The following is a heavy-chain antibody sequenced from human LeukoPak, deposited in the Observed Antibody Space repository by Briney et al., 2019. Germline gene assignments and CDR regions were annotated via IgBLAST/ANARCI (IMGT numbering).Heavy chain of an antibody. CDR2: IYYSGST. Sequence: PSQTLSLTYSVSGGSISSGTYYWSWIRQPPGKGLEWIGYIYYSGSTYYNPSLKSRLTISVDTSKNQFSLKVSSVTAADTAVYYCARAYYGHSRDSWGQGTLVTVSS. D-gene: IGHD3-10*01. V-gene: IGHV4-31*03. CDR3: ARAYYGHSRDS. J-gene: IGHJ4*02. CDR1: GGSISSGTYY.